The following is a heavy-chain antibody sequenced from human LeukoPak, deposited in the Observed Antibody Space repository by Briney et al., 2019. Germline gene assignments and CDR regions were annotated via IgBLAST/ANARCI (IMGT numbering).Heavy chain of an antibody. CDR3: ARRNTEVQDTLPLTAFDV. D-gene: IGHD1/OR15-1a*01. CDR1: GGSIKTPSHY. Sequence: SETLSLTCSVSGGSIKTPSHYWDWIRQSPGEGLEWIGSMFYSGSTYFNPSLRRRVTISGDTSTNQISLGLTSVTAADTAVYYCARRNTEVQDTLPLTAFDVWGQGAKVIVSS. CDR2: MFYSGST. V-gene: IGHV4-39*01. J-gene: IGHJ3*01.